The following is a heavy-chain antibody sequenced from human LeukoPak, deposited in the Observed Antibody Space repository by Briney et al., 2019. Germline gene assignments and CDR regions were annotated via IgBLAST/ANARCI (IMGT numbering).Heavy chain of an antibody. CDR2: IYYSGST. V-gene: IGHV4-59*08. D-gene: IGHD3-10*01. J-gene: IGHJ4*02. Sequence: PSETLSLTCTVSGGSISSYYWSWIRQPPGKGLEWIGYIYYSGSTNYNPSLKSRATISVDTSKNQFSLKLSSVTAADTAVYYCARHLRSGSAPFDHWGQGTLVTVSS. CDR3: ARHLRSGSAPFDH. CDR1: GGSISSYY.